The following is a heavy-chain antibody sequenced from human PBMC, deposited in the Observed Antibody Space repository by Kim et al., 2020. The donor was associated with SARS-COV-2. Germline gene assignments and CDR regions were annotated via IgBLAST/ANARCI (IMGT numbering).Heavy chain of an antibody. V-gene: IGHV4-59*01. CDR2: IYYSGST. Sequence: SETLSLTCTVSGGSISSYYWSWIRQPPGKGLEWIGYIYYSGSTNYNPSLKSRVTISVDTSKNQFSLKLSSVTAADTAVYYCARDNGRAAAGYYYYYGMDVWGQGTTVTVSS. D-gene: IGHD6-13*01. CDR3: ARDNGRAAAGYYYYYGMDV. J-gene: IGHJ6*02. CDR1: GGSISSYY.